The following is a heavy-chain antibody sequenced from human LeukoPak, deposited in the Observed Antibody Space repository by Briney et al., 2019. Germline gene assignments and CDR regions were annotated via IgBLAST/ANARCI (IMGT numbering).Heavy chain of an antibody. D-gene: IGHD1-26*01. J-gene: IGHJ3*02. CDR2: INPSGGST. V-gene: IGHV1-46*01. CDR3: ARVGATTDAFDI. Sequence: GASVKVSCKASGYTFTSYYMHWVRQAPGQGLEWMGIINPSGGSTSYAQKFQGRVTMTRDTSTSTVYMELGSLRSEDTAVYYCARVGATTDAFDIWGQGTMVTVSS. CDR1: GYTFTSYY.